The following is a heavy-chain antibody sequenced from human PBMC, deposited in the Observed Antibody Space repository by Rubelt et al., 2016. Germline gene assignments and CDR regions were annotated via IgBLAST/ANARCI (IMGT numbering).Heavy chain of an antibody. CDR3: ARDPRAGTTSFDY. Sequence: QLQLQESGPGLVKPSETLSLTCTVSGGSISSSSYYWGWIRQPPGKGLEWIGSIYYSGSTYYNPSLKSRVTISVDTSKHQFSLKLSSVTAADTAVYYCARDPRAGTTSFDYWGQGTLVTVSS. V-gene: IGHV4-39*07. CDR2: IYYSGST. D-gene: IGHD1-7*01. CDR1: GGSISSSSYY. J-gene: IGHJ4*02.